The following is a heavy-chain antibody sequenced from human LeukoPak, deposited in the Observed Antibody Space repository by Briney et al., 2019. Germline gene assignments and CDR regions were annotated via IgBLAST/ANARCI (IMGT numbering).Heavy chain of an antibody. Sequence: GSLRLSCAASGFTFDDYGMSWVRQAPGKGLEWASSIFPSGGEIHYADSVRGRFTISRDNSKSTLSLQMNSLRAEDTAIYYCATYRQVLLPFESWGQGTLVTVSS. CDR1: GFTFDDYG. V-gene: IGHV3-23*01. D-gene: IGHD2-8*02. CDR2: IFPSGGEI. CDR3: ATYRQVLLPFES. J-gene: IGHJ4*02.